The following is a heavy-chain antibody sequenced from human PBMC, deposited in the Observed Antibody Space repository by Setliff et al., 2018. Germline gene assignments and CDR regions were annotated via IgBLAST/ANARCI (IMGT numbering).Heavy chain of an antibody. CDR1: GGSISSGDYY. CDR2: IYTSGST. V-gene: IGHV4-39*06. D-gene: IGHD2-15*01. CDR3: ARVRVVVIGNYYYYYGMDV. Sequence: SETLSLTCTVSGGSISSGDYYWSWIRQPPGKGLEWIGRIYTSGSTYYNPSLKSRVTISVDTSKNQFPLKLSSVTAADTAVYYCARVRVVVIGNYYYYYGMDVWGQGTTVTVSS. J-gene: IGHJ6*02.